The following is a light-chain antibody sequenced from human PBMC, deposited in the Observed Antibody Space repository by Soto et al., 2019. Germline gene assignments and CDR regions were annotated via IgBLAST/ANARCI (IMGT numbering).Light chain of an antibody. J-gene: IGKJ1*01. CDR1: QSVSSN. V-gene: IGKV3-15*01. CDR2: GAS. Sequence: EIVMTQSPATLSVSPRERATLSCRASQSVSSNLAWYQQKPGQAPRLLIYGASTRATGIPARFSGSGSGTEFTLTISSLQSEDFAVYYCQQYNNGPHWTFGQGTKVEIK. CDR3: QQYNNGPHWT.